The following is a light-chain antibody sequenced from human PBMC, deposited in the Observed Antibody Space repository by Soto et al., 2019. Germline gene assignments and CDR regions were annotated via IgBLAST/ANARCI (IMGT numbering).Light chain of an antibody. Sequence: QAVVTQPPSVSGAPGQRVTISCTGSSSNIGAGYDVNWYQQLPRRAPKLLIYVNSNRPSGVPDRFSGSKSGTSASLAITGLQAEDEADYYCQTCDSSLSGCFFGTGTKVTVL. CDR3: QTCDSSLSGCF. V-gene: IGLV1-40*01. CDR1: SSNIGAGYD. J-gene: IGLJ1*01. CDR2: VNS.